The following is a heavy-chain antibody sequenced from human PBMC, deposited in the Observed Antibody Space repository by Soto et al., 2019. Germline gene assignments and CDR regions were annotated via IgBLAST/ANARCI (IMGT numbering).Heavy chain of an antibody. D-gene: IGHD3-9*01. J-gene: IGHJ6*02. CDR2: IFHSGST. Sequence: QVQLQESGPGLVKPSQTLSLTCTVSGASITSGAYYWSWIRQPPGKGLEWIGYIFHSGSTYYNPSRERRTSISVDTSKNQFSLRLNSMSAADPAMYYGARANYDFLTGYPVYFYGMEVWGQGTTVTVSS. V-gene: IGHV4-30-4*01. CDR3: ARANYDFLTGYPVYFYGMEV. CDR1: GASITSGAYY.